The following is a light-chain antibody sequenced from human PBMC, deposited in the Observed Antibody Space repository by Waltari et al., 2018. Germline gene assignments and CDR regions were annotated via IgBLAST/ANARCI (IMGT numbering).Light chain of an antibody. V-gene: IGKV4-1*01. J-gene: IGKJ2*03. CDR3: QQYYSIPRS. Sequence: DIVMTQSPDSLAVSLGERATLNCKSSQSVLFSSNNENYLAWYQQKPGQPPKLLIYWASTRESGVPDRFSGSGSGTDFTLTISSLQAEDVAVYYCQQYYSIPRSFGQGTKLEIK. CDR1: QSVLFSSNNENY. CDR2: WAS.